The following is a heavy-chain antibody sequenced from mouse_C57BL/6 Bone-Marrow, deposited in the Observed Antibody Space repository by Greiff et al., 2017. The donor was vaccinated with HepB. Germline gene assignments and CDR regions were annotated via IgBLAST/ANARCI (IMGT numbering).Heavy chain of an antibody. J-gene: IGHJ3*01. D-gene: IGHD1-1*01. CDR2: IHPNSGST. V-gene: IGHV1-64*01. Sequence: VQLQQPGAELVKPGASVKLSCKASGYTFTSYWMHWVKQRPGQGLEWIGMIHPNSGSTNYNEKFKSKATLTVDKSSSTAYMQLSSLTSEDSAVYYCASGGAYGSSPWFAYWGQGTLVTVSA. CDR1: GYTFTSYW. CDR3: ASGGAYGSSPWFAY.